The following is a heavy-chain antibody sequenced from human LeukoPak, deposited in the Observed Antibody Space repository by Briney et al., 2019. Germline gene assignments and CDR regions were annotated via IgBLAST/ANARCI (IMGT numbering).Heavy chain of an antibody. CDR3: ARDIVVVPAAIVSYFDH. Sequence: SETLSLTCTVSGYSISSGYYWGWIRQPPGKGLEWIGSIYHSGSTYYNPSLKSRVTISVDTSKNQFSLKLSSVTAADTAVYYCARDIVVVPAAIVSYFDHWGQGTLVTVSS. CDR2: IYHSGST. V-gene: IGHV4-38-2*02. D-gene: IGHD2-2*02. J-gene: IGHJ4*02. CDR1: GYSISSGYY.